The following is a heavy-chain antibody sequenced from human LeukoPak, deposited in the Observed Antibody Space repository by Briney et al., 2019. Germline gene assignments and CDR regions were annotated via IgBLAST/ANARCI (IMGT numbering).Heavy chain of an antibody. CDR1: DXX. CDR3: ARAGGITIFGVVIARRSWFDP. V-gene: IGHV4-34*01. D-gene: IGHD3-3*01. Sequence: DXXWSWIRQPPGKGLEWIGEINHSGSTNYNPSLKSRVTISVDTSKNQFSLKLSSVTAADTAVYYCARAGGITIFGVVIARRSWFDPWGQGTLVTVSS. J-gene: IGHJ5*02. CDR2: INHSGST.